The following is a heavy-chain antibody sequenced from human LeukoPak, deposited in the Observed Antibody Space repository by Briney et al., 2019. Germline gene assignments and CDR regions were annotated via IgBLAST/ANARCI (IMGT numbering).Heavy chain of an antibody. CDR2: INPNSGGT. Sequence: GASVKVSCKASGYTFTGYYMHWVRQAPGQGLEWMGWINPNSGGTNYAQKFQGRVTMTRDTSISTAYMELSRLRSDDTAVYYCARGVRTYSSSWYPFDYWGQGTQVTVSS. D-gene: IGHD6-13*01. J-gene: IGHJ4*02. CDR1: GYTFTGYY. CDR3: ARGVRTYSSSWYPFDY. V-gene: IGHV1-2*02.